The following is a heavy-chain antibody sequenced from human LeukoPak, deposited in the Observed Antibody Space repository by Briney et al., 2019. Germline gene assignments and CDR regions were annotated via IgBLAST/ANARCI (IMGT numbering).Heavy chain of an antibody. V-gene: IGHV4-39*07. CDR1: GGSISSSSYY. CDR3: ARGQGWVVPLDY. Sequence: SETLSLTCTVSGGSISSSSYYWGWIRQPPGKGLEWIGEINHSGSTNYNPSLKSRVTISVDTSKNQFSLKLSSVTATDTAVYYCARGQGWVVPLDYWGQGTLVTVSS. D-gene: IGHD2-15*01. J-gene: IGHJ4*02. CDR2: INHSGST.